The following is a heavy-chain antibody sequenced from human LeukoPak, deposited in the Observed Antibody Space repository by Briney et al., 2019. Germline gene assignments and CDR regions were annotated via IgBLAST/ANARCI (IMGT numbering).Heavy chain of an antibody. D-gene: IGHD3-22*01. J-gene: IGHJ4*02. CDR1: GGSISSGGYY. Sequence: DPSETLSLTCTVSGGSISSGGYYWSWIRQHPGKGLEWIGYIYYSGSTYYNPSLKSRVTISVDTSKNQFSLKLSSVTAADTAVYYCASSPRGYYDSSAPAPFDYWGQGTLVTVSS. V-gene: IGHV4-31*03. CDR3: ASSPRGYYDSSAPAPFDY. CDR2: IYYSGST.